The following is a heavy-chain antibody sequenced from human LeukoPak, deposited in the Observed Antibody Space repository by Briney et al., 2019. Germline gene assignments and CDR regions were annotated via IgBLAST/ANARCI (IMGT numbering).Heavy chain of an antibody. CDR3: VIYDSGIKRFDY. J-gene: IGHJ4*02. Sequence: SSETLSLTCTVSGGSISSSNYYWGWIRQPPGKGLEWIGSIYYSGSTYYNPSLKSRVTISVDTSKNQFSLKLSSVTAADTAVYYCVIYDSGIKRFDYWGQGTLVTVSS. V-gene: IGHV4-39*01. CDR1: GGSISSSNYY. D-gene: IGHD3-10*01. CDR2: IYYSGST.